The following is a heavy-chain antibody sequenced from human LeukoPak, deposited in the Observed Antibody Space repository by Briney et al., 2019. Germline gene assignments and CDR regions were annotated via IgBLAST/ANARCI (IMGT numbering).Heavy chain of an antibody. CDR1: GDSVSSNSAA. J-gene: IGHJ4*02. V-gene: IGHV6-1*01. D-gene: IGHD3/OR15-3a*01. CDR2: TYYRSKWYN. Sequence: SQTLSLTCAISGDSVSSNSAAWSWIRQSPSRGLEWLGRTYYRSKWYNDYAVSVKSRITINPDTSKNQFSLQLSSVTPEDTAMYYCAKEGAGLIDWGQGTLVTVSS. CDR3: AKEGAGLID.